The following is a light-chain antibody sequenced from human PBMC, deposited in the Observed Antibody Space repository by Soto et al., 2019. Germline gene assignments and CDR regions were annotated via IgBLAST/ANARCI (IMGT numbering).Light chain of an antibody. CDR3: LQDYGDSWT. V-gene: IGKV1-6*01. CDR1: RDVGSD. Sequence: QMTQSPSSLSASVGEKIIITCRASRDVGSDVSWYQQKPGQAPKLLIYAASNLYTGVPSRFSGSRSGTELTITISSLQPEDFESYYCLQDYGDSWTFGQGTKVDIK. CDR2: AAS. J-gene: IGKJ1*01.